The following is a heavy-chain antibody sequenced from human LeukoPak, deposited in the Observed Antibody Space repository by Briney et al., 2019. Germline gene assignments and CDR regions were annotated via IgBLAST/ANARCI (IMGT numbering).Heavy chain of an antibody. J-gene: IGHJ3*02. V-gene: IGHV4-38-2*02. CDR1: GYSISSAYY. CDR3: ARDMYSSGWYVWGCAFDI. D-gene: IGHD6-19*01. CDR2: IHYSGST. Sequence: PSETLSLTCHVSGYSISSAYYWGWIRQPPGKELEWIESIHYSGSTSYNPSLKSRVTISGDTSKNQFSLKLSSVTAADTAVYYCARDMYSSGWYVWGCAFDIGGQGTMVTVSS.